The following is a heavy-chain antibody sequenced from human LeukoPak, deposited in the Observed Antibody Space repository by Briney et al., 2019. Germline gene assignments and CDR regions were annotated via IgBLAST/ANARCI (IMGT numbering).Heavy chain of an antibody. CDR3: ARDEYDSSGYYFGVYDY. Sequence: GASVKVSCKASGGTFSSYAISWVRQAPGQGLEWMGWISAYNGNTNYAQKLQGRVTMTTDTSTSTAYMELRSLRSDDTAVYYCARDEYDSSGYYFGVYDYWGQGTLVTVSS. CDR1: GGTFSSYA. J-gene: IGHJ4*02. CDR2: ISAYNGNT. D-gene: IGHD3-22*01. V-gene: IGHV1-18*01.